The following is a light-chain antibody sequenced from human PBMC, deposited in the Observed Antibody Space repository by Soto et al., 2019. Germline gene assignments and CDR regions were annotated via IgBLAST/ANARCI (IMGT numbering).Light chain of an antibody. CDR1: QSVGNN. J-gene: IGKJ4*01. V-gene: IGKV3-15*01. Sequence: EIVLTQSPATLSVSPGERATLSSRASQSVGNNFAWYQQKPGQAPRLLIFATSTRATGVPARFSGSGSGTEFTLTISSLQSEDFAVYYCQLYGDWPLTFGGGAKVEIE. CDR2: ATS. CDR3: QLYGDWPLT.